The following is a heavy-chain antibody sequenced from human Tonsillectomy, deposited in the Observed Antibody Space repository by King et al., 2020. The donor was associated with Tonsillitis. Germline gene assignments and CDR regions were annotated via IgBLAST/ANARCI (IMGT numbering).Heavy chain of an antibody. D-gene: IGHD2-15*01. CDR2: IKSRNSGGTS. Sequence: EVQLVESGGGLVEPGGSLRLSCATSGFIFTDAWMTWVRQAPGKGLEWVGRIKSRNSGGTSDYAASVKGRFSISRDDSKNTLFLQMNSLKTEDTAVYFCTNNGYSPPTHHYCHSWGQGALVTVSS. CDR1: GFIFTDAW. J-gene: IGHJ4*02. CDR3: TNNGYSPPTHHYCHS. V-gene: IGHV3-15*01.